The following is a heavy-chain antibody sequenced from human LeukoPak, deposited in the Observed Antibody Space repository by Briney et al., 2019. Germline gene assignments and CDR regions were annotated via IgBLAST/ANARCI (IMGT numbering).Heavy chain of an antibody. D-gene: IGHD2-8*01. CDR1: GYTLTELS. Sequence: ASVKVSCKVSGYTLTELSMHWVRQAPGKGLEWMGGFDPEDGETIYAQKFQGRVTMTEDTSTDTAYMELSSLRSEDTAVYYCAGDCTNGVCSEVVYWGQGTLVTVSS. CDR2: FDPEDGET. J-gene: IGHJ4*02. CDR3: AGDCTNGVCSEVVY. V-gene: IGHV1-24*01.